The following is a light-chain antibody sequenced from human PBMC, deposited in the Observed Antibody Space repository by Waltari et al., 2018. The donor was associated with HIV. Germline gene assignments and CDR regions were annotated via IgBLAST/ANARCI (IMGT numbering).Light chain of an antibody. CDR3: QSADSSGTHWV. Sequence: SYELTQPPSVSVSPGQTARITCSGDALPKRYAYWHWQKPGQAPVLVIYKDNERPSGIPERFSGSSSGTTVTLTISGVQAEDEADYYCQSADSSGTHWVFGGGTKLTVL. CDR2: KDN. V-gene: IGLV3-25*03. J-gene: IGLJ3*02. CDR1: ALPKRY.